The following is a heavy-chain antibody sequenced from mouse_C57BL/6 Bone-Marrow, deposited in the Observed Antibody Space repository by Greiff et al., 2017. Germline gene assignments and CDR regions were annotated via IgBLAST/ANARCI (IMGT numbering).Heavy chain of an antibody. CDR1: GYNFNSYW. D-gene: IGHD2-3*01. CDR3: ARSGVTTYFDG. Sequence: QVQLQQPGAELVKPGASVKMSCKASGYNFNSYWITWVKQRPGQGLEWLGDIYPGSGSTNYNEKFKSKATLTVDTSSSTAYMQLSSLTSEDSSVYYCARSGVTTYFDGWGTGTTVTVSS. V-gene: IGHV1-55*01. CDR2: IYPGSGST. J-gene: IGHJ1*03.